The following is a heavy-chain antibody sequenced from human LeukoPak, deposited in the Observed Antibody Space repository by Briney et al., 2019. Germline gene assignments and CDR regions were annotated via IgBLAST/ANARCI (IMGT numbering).Heavy chain of an antibody. Sequence: GGSLRLSCAASGFTFSSYSMNWVRQAPGKGLEWVSYISSSNTIYYADSVKGRFTISRDNAKNSLYLQMNSLRAEDTAVYYCARDQRGSYCFDYWGQGTLVTVSS. V-gene: IGHV3-48*01. CDR2: ISSSNTI. D-gene: IGHD1-26*01. CDR3: ARDQRGSYCFDY. CDR1: GFTFSSYS. J-gene: IGHJ4*02.